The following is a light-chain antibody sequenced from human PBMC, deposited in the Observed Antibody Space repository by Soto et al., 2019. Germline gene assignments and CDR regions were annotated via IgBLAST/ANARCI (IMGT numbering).Light chain of an antibody. Sequence: QSALTQPASVSGSPGQSITISCTGTSSDVGGYNYVSWYQQHPGKAPKLMIYEVSNRPSGVSNRFSGSKSGNTASLTISGLQAEDEADYYCSSYTDSSGRVFGGGTKVTVL. CDR1: SSDVGGYNY. J-gene: IGLJ3*02. CDR2: EVS. V-gene: IGLV2-14*01. CDR3: SSYTDSSGRV.